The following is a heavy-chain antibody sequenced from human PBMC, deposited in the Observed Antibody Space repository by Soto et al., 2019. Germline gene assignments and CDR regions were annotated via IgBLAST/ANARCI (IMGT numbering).Heavy chain of an antibody. CDR1: GYTFTSYY. Sequence: ASVKVSCKASGYTFTSYYIHWVRQAPEQGLEWMAVINPSGGSTIYAQKFQGRVIITRDTSTNTVYMGLSSLRAEDTAVYYCARDKRDLRFLEWSYYFDYWGQGTLLTVSS. V-gene: IGHV1-46*01. CDR2: INPSGGST. J-gene: IGHJ4*02. CDR3: ARDKRDLRFLEWSYYFDY. D-gene: IGHD3-3*01.